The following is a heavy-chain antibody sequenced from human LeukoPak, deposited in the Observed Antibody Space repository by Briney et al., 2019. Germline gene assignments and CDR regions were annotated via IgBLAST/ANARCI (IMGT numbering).Heavy chain of an antibody. CDR3: ARDGITIFGVVIKGEGASY. CDR1: GYTFTSYY. CDR2: INPSGGST. D-gene: IGHD3-3*01. J-gene: IGHJ4*02. Sequence: ASVKVSCKASGYTFTSYYMHWVRQAPGQGLEWMGIINPSGGSTSYAQKFQGRVTMTRDTSTSTVYMELSSLRSEDTAVYYCARDGITIFGVVIKGEGASYWGQGTLVTVSS. V-gene: IGHV1-46*01.